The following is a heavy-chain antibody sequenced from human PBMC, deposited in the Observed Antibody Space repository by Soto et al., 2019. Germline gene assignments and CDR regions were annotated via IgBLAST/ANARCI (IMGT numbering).Heavy chain of an antibody. J-gene: IGHJ4*02. CDR2: ILSDHKT. CDR3: ARGTEGYFGY. V-gene: IGHV3-23*03. CDR1: GFTFSDYT. D-gene: IGHD1-1*01. Sequence: EVQLLESGGGLVQPGGSLTLSCAASGFTFSDYTMSWVRQAPGKVLECISVILSDHKTYYAGSVRGRFTISRDNSKNTLYLEMNSLRAEDTAVYYCARGTEGYFGYWGQGALVTVSS.